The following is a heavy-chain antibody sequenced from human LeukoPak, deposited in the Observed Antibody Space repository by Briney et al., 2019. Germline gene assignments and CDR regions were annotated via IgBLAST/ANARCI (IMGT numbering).Heavy chain of an antibody. J-gene: IGHJ4*02. CDR1: GYTFTGYY. V-gene: IGHV1-2*02. CDR3: ARLVAAAPIRYFDY. CDR2: INPNSGGT. D-gene: IGHD6-13*01. Sequence: ASVKVSCKASGYTFTGYYMHWVRQAPGQGLEWMGWINPNSGGTNYAQKFQGRVTMTRDTSISTAYMELSRLRSDDTAVYYCARLVAAAPIRYFDYWGQGTLVTVSS.